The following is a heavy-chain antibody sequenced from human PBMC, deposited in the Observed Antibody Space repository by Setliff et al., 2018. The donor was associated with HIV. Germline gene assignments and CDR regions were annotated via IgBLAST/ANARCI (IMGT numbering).Heavy chain of an antibody. Sequence: LRLSCAASRLTLSSNYMTWVRQSPGKGLEWVSVIYPGGSTYYADSIKGRFIISRENSKNTLYLQMDSLRVEDTAVYFCARLTKLTASFPTDYLDPWGQGTLVT. CDR1: RLTLSSNY. V-gene: IGHV3-66*02. J-gene: IGHJ5*02. CDR2: IYPGGST. CDR3: ARLTKLTASFPTDYLDP. D-gene: IGHD4-17*01.